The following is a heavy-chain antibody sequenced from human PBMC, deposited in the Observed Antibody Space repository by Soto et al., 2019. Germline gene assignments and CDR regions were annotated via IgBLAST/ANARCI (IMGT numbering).Heavy chain of an antibody. V-gene: IGHV3-30*03. J-gene: IGHJ5*02. D-gene: IGHD2-15*01. Sequence: QVQLVESGGGVVQPGRSLRLSCAVSGVTNYGMHWVRQAPGKGLEWLALISYDGSDKYYADSVKGRCTISRDNSKNTLYLQMNSLRPEDTAVYYCVRDHYCSGGSCHSDDQWFDPWGQGTLVTVSS. CDR3: VRDHYCSGGSCHSDDQWFDP. CDR1: GVTNYG. CDR2: ISYDGSDK.